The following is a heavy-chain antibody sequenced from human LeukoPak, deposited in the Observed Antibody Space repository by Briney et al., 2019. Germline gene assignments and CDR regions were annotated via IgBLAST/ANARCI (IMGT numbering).Heavy chain of an antibody. V-gene: IGHV3-30-3*01. CDR3: ARATGVAYYFDY. CDR2: ISYDGSNK. CDR1: GFTFSSYA. Sequence: GGSLRLSCAASGFTFSSYAMHWVRQAPGKGLEWVAVISYDGSNKYYADSVKGRFTISRDNSKNTLYLQMNSLRAEDTTVYYCARATGVAYYFDYWGQGTLVPVSS. D-gene: IGHD7-27*01. J-gene: IGHJ4*02.